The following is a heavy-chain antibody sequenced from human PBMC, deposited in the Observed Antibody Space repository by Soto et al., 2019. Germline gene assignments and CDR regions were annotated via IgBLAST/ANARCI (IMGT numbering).Heavy chain of an antibody. CDR3: ARGEDSSSWYES. Sequence: SETLSLTCTVSGGSISSGDYYWSWIRQPPGKGLEWIGYIYYSGSTYYNPSLKSRVTISVDTSKNQFSLKLSSVTAADTAVYYCARGEDSSSWYESWGQGTLVTVSS. J-gene: IGHJ5*01. CDR2: IYYSGST. D-gene: IGHD6-13*01. CDR1: GGSISSGDYY. V-gene: IGHV4-30-4*01.